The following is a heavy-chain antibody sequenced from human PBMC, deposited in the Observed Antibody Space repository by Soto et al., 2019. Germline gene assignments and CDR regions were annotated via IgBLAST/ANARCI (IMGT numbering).Heavy chain of an antibody. V-gene: IGHV1-2*04. CDR2: INPNSGGT. J-gene: IGHJ6*02. CDR3: ARGIAAAAARGMDV. Sequence: QVQLVQSGAEVKKPGASVKVSCKASGYTFTGYYMHWVRQAPGQGLEWMGWINPNSGGTNYAQKFQGWVTMTRDKSISTADRELSRLRSDDTAVYYCARGIAAAAARGMDVWGQGTTVTVSS. D-gene: IGHD6-13*01. CDR1: GYTFTGYY.